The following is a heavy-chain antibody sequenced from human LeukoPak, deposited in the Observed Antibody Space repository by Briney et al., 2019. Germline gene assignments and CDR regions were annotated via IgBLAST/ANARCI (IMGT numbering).Heavy chain of an antibody. CDR3: ARENKAERWPGSYYYGMDV. V-gene: IGHV1-69*04. CDR2: IIPILGIA. J-gene: IGHJ6*02. CDR1: GGTFSSYA. Sequence: SVKVSCKASGGTFSSYAISWVRQAPGQGLEWMGRIIPILGIANYAQKFQGRVTITADKSTSTAYMELCSLRSEDTAVYYCARENKAERWPGSYYYGMDVWGQGTTVTVSS. D-gene: IGHD5-24*01.